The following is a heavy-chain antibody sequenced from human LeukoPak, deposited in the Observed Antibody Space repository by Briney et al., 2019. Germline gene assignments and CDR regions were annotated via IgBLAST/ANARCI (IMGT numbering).Heavy chain of an antibody. D-gene: IGHD4-17*01. CDR2: INHSGST. Sequence: SETLSLTCAVYGGSFSGYYWSWIRQPPGKGLEWIGEINHSGSTNYNPSLKSRVTMSVDTSKNQFSLKLSSVTAADTAVYYCARAYGDYQGNWFDPWGQGTLVTVSS. V-gene: IGHV4-34*01. J-gene: IGHJ5*02. CDR3: ARAYGDYQGNWFDP. CDR1: GGSFSGYY.